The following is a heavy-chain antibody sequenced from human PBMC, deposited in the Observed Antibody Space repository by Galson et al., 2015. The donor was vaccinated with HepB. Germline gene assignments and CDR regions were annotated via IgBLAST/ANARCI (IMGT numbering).Heavy chain of an antibody. CDR3: ARNPGETVHAAGFDQ. CDR2: IYPDDSDT. CDR1: GYSFTSYW. V-gene: IGHV5-51*01. Sequence: QSGAEVKKPGESLKISCKGSGYSFTSYWIGWVRQMPGKGLEWMGIIYPDDSDTRYSPSFQGQVTISADKSNSTAYLQWSSLKASDTAMYYCARNPGETVHAAGFDQWGQGTLVTVSS. J-gene: IGHJ4*02. D-gene: IGHD4-11*01.